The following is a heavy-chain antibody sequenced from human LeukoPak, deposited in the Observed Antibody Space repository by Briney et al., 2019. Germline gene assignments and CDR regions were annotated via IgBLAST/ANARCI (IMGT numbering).Heavy chain of an antibody. CDR2: ISSSSSTI. V-gene: IGHV3-48*01. Sequence: QPGGSLRLSCAASGFTFSSYSMNWVRQAPGKGLEWVSYISSSSSTIYYADSVKGRFTISRDNAKNSLYLQMNSLRAEDTAVYYCARVFGYYYYYMDVWGKGTTVTISS. D-gene: IGHD2-21*01. CDR1: GFTFSSYS. J-gene: IGHJ6*03. CDR3: ARVFGYYYYYMDV.